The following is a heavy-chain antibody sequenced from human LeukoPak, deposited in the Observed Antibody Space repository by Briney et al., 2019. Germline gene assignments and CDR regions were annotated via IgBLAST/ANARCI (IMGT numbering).Heavy chain of an antibody. Sequence: PGGSLRLSCAASRFTFSSYAMSWVRQAPGKGLEWVSIINNSGGSTYYADSVKGRFTVSRDNSKNTLSLQMNSLRAEDTAVYYCARDAERYCGGDCYYFDYWGQGTLVTVSS. J-gene: IGHJ4*02. CDR2: INNSGGST. D-gene: IGHD2-21*02. CDR1: RFTFSSYA. CDR3: ARDAERYCGGDCYYFDY. V-gene: IGHV3-23*01.